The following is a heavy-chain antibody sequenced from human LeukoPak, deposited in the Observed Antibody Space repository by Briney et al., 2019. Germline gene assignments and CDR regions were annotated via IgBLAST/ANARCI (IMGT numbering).Heavy chain of an antibody. J-gene: IGHJ4*02. V-gene: IGHV4-34*01. Sequence: PSETLSLTCAVYGGSFSGYYWSWIRQPPGKGLEWIGEINHSGSTNYNPSLKSRVTISVDTSKNQFSLKLSSVTAADTAVYYCARGLLLRYFDWWGQGTLVTVSS. CDR2: INHSGST. CDR3: ARGLLLRYFDW. D-gene: IGHD3-9*01. CDR1: GGSFSGYY.